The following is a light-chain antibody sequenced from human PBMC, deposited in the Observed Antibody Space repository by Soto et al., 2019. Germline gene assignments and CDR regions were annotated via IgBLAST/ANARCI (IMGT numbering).Light chain of an antibody. Sequence: EILMTQSPATLSVSPGERATVSCRASQSVSSNLAWYQQKPGQAPRLLIYGAFSRATGIPDRFSGSGSGTDFTLTISSLQAEDVAVYYCQQYYTTPRTFGQGTKVDI. J-gene: IGKJ1*01. CDR1: QSVSSN. CDR2: GAF. CDR3: QQYYTTPRT. V-gene: IGKV3D-15*01.